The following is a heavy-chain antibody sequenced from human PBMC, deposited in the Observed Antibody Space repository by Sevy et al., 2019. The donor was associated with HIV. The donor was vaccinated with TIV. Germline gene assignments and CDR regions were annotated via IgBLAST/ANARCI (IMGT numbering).Heavy chain of an antibody. CDR2: ISGYNGDT. CDR3: ARGKLDYYDSSGYPYGMDV. CDR1: GYTFSNYG. J-gene: IGHJ6*02. V-gene: IGHV1-18*01. D-gene: IGHD3-22*01. Sequence: ASVMVSCKASGYTFSNYGITWVRQAPGQGLEWMGWISGYNGDTNYAQKLQGRVTMTTDTSTSTAYMELRNLRSDDTAVYYCARGKLDYYDSSGYPYGMDVWGQGTTVTVSS.